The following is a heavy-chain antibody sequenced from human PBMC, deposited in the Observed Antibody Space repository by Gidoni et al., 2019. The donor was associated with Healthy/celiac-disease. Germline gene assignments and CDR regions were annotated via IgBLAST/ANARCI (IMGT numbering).Heavy chain of an antibody. D-gene: IGHD5-12*01. J-gene: IGHJ4*02. V-gene: IGHV3-30-3*01. CDR3: ARDRGWLRGYFDY. CDR1: GLNVSSYA. CDR2: ISYAGSNQ. Sequence: QGQLVESRGGVVQPGRSMRLSCAASGLNVSSYAMHWVRKAPGKGLEWVAVISYAGSNQSYADSVKGRFTISRDNSKNTLYLQMNSLRAEDTAVYYCARDRGWLRGYFDYWGQGTLVTVSS.